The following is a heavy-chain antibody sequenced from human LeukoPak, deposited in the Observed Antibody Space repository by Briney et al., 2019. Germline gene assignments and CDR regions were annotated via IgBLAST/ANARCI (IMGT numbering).Heavy chain of an antibody. CDR2: ISAYNGNT. D-gene: IGHD2-2*01. Sequence: ASVKVSCKASGYTFTSYSISWVRQAPGQGLEWMGWISAYNGNTNYAQKLQGRVTMTTDTSTSTAYMELRSLRSDDTAVYYCAREAGIVVVPAADYYYGMDVWGQGTTVTVSS. CDR3: AREAGIVVVPAADYYYGMDV. J-gene: IGHJ6*02. V-gene: IGHV1-18*01. CDR1: GYTFTSYS.